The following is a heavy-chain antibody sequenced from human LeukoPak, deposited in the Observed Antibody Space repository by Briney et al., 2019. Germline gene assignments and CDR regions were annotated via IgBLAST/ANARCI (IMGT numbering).Heavy chain of an antibody. CDR1: GFTFSSYN. CDR3: AREPTYSSSWYTTCDF. J-gene: IGHJ4*02. D-gene: IGHD6-13*01. V-gene: IGHV3-48*01. CDR2: ISLSTTSI. Sequence: GGSLRLSCAASGFTFSSYNMNWVRQAPGKGLEWISYISLSTTSIYYADSVKGRFTISRDNAKNSLYLQMNSLRAEDTAVYYCAREPTYSSSWYTTCDFWGQGTLVTVPS.